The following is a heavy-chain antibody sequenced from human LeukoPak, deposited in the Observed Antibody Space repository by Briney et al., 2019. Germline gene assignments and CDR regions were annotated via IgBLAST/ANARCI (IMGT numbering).Heavy chain of an antibody. J-gene: IGHJ4*02. Sequence: RGESLKISCKGSGFSFTTYWIGWVRQMPGKGLEWMGIINPGDSDTRYSPSFQGQVTISADKSINTAYLQWSSLKASESAIYHCARLMGRGPGVDYWGQGTLVTVSS. CDR1: GFSFTTYW. D-gene: IGHD1-26*01. CDR3: ARLMGRGPGVDY. V-gene: IGHV5-51*01. CDR2: INPGDSDT.